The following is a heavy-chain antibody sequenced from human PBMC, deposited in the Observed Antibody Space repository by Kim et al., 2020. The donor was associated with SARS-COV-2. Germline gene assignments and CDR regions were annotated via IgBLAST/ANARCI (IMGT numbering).Heavy chain of an antibody. CDR1: GFTFNTYT. J-gene: IGHJ4*02. Sequence: GGSLRLSCAASGFTFNTYTMDWVRQAPGKGLEWVSSITVSSTHIYYADSVRGRFTISRDNARNSVYLHMNSLRVDDTAVYYCARGWFGQVGDYWGQG. V-gene: IGHV3-21*01. D-gene: IGHD3-10*01. CDR3: ARGWFGQVGDY. CDR2: ITVSSTHI.